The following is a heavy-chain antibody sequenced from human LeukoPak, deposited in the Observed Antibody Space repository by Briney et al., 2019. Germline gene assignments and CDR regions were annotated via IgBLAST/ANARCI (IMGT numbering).Heavy chain of an antibody. CDR3: AREGSRSSWYRGAFDY. D-gene: IGHD6-13*01. J-gene: IGHJ4*02. V-gene: IGHV4-39*07. CDR2: IYYGGST. Sequence: PSETLSLTSAISGGSITNSSYYWGWIRQPPGKGLEWIGSIYYGGSTYYNPSLKSRVTISVDTSKNQFSLRLSSVTAADTAVYYCAREGSRSSWYRGAFDYWGQGTLVTVSS. CDR1: GGSITNSSYY.